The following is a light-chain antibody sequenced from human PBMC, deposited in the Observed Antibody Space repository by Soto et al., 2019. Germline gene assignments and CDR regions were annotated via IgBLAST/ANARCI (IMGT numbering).Light chain of an antibody. Sequence: EIVLTQSPATLSLSPGERATLSFRASQSVSSYLAWYQQKPGQAPRLLIYDASNRATGIPARFSGSGSGTEFTLTISSLQPDDFATYYCQQYYSYSTCGQGTKVDIK. J-gene: IGKJ1*01. CDR1: QSVSSY. V-gene: IGKV3-11*01. CDR2: DAS. CDR3: QQYYSYST.